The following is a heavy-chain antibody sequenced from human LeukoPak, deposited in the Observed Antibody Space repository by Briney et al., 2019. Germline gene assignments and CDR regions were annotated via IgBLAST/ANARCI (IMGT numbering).Heavy chain of an antibody. CDR1: GGSISSYY. CDR2: IYYSGST. J-gene: IGHJ4*02. V-gene: IGHV4-59*01. D-gene: IGHD4-17*01. CDR3: AREPDYGDVFDY. Sequence: SETLSLTCTVSGGSISSYYWSWIRQPPGKGLEWVGYIYYSGSTKYNPSLKSRVTISVDTSKNQFSLKLSSVTAADTAVYYCAREPDYGDVFDYWGQGTLVTVSS.